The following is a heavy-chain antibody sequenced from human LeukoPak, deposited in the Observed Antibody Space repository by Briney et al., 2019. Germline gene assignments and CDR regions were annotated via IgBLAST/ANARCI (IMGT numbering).Heavy chain of an antibody. CDR2: INHSGST. CDR1: GGSFSGYY. Sequence: PSEALSLTCAVYGGSFSGYYWSWIRQPPGKGLEWIGEINHSGSTNYNPSLKSRVTISVDTSKNQFSLKLSSVTAADTAVYYCAKDEDWGSGHYFDYWGQGALVTVSS. V-gene: IGHV4-34*01. D-gene: IGHD7-27*01. J-gene: IGHJ4*02. CDR3: AKDEDWGSGHYFDY.